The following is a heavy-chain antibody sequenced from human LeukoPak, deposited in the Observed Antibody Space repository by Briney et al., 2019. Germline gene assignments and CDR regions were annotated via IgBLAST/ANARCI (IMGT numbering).Heavy chain of an antibody. V-gene: IGHV4-4*08. D-gene: IGHD3-22*01. Sequence: PSETLSLTCTVSGASISRSYWSWIRRFPGKELQWIGYIYSAKTTIYNPSLNSRATISADTSNNRVSLHLTSVTAADTAVYFCAREVFKSSPQYDSQWGQGTLVTVTS. CDR1: GASISRSY. CDR3: AREVFKSSPQYDSQ. J-gene: IGHJ1*01. CDR2: IYSAKTT.